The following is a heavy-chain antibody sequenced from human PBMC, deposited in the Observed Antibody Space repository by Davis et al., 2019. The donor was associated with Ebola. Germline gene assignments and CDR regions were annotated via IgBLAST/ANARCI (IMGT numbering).Heavy chain of an antibody. CDR3: ARGGSYFRYYYGMDV. CDR1: GYTFTSCG. Sequence: AASVKVSCKASGYTFTSCGISWVRQAPGQGLEWMGWISAYNGNTNYAQKLQGRVTMTTDTSTSTAYMELRSLRSDDTAVYYCARGGSYFRYYYGMDVWGQGTTVTVSS. V-gene: IGHV1-18*01. J-gene: IGHJ6*02. D-gene: IGHD1-26*01. CDR2: ISAYNGNT.